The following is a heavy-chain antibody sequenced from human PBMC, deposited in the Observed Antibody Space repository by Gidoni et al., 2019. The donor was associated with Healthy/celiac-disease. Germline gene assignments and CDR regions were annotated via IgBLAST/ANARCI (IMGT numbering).Heavy chain of an antibody. CDR2: INHSGST. D-gene: IGHD3-10*01. CDR3: ARGHAMVRGVVPDY. Sequence: QVQLQQWGAGLLKPSETLSLTCAVYGWSFSGYYWSWIRQPPGKWLEWIGEINHSGSTNYNPSLKSRVTISVDTSKNQFSLKLSSVTAADTAVYYCARGHAMVRGVVPDYGGQGTLVTVSS. CDR1: GWSFSGYY. J-gene: IGHJ4*02. V-gene: IGHV4-34*01.